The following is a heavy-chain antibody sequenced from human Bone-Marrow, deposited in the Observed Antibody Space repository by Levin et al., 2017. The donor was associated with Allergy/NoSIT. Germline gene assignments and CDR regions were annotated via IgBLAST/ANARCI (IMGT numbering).Heavy chain of an antibody. CDR1: GFVFSRSS. Sequence: LSPTCAASGFVFSRSSMKWVRQAPGKGLEWVAYISSSSRTIYYADSLKGRFTISRDNAKNSLYLQMNSQRDEDTAVYYCARSSYQLLWWIDYWGQGTLVTVSS. D-gene: IGHD2-2*01. V-gene: IGHV3-48*02. J-gene: IGHJ4*02. CDR2: ISSSSRTI. CDR3: ARSSYQLLWWIDY.